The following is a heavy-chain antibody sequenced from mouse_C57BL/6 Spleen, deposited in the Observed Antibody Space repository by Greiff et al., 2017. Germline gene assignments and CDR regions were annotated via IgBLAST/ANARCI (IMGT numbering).Heavy chain of an antibody. CDR1: GYTFTDYN. J-gene: IGHJ2*01. CDR3: ARSAYGFDY. V-gene: IGHV1-18*01. Sequence: EVKLMESGPELVKPGASVKIPCKASGYTFTDYNMDWVKQSHGKSLEWIGDINPNNGGTIYNQKFKGKATLTVDKSSSTAYMELRSLTSEDTAVYYCARSAYGFDYWGQGTTLTVSS. D-gene: IGHD6-5*01. CDR2: INPNNGGT.